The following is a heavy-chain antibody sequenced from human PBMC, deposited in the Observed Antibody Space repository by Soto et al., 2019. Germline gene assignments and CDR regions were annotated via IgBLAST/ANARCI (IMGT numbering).Heavy chain of an antibody. J-gene: IGHJ3*02. CDR1: GFTFSSYD. D-gene: IGHD1-1*01. CDR3: ARATRYDDAFEI. CDR2: IGTAGDT. V-gene: IGHV3-13*01. Sequence: EVQLVESGGGLVQPGGSLRLSCAASGFTFSSYDMHWVRQATGKGLEWVSAIGTAGDTYYPGSVKGRFTISRENAKNSLYLQMNSLRAGDTAVYYCARATRYDDAFEIWGQGTMVTVSS.